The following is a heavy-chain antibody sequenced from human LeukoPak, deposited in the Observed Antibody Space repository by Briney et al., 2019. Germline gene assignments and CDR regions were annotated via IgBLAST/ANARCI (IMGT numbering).Heavy chain of an antibody. V-gene: IGHV4-39*07. D-gene: IGHD4-17*01. CDR1: GGSISSSSDY. CDR2: IYYSGST. J-gene: IGHJ3*02. Sequence: PSETLSLTCTVSGGSISSSSDYWGWIRQPPGKGLEWIGSIYYSGSTYYNPSLKSRVTISVDTSKNQFSLKLSSVTAADTAVYYCARVARYGDYGGAFDIWGQGTMVTVSS. CDR3: ARVARYGDYGGAFDI.